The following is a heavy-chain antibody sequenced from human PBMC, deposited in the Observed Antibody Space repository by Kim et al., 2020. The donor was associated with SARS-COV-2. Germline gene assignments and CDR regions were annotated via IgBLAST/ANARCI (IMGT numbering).Heavy chain of an antibody. Sequence: SVKVSCKASGGAFNYYAINWVRQAPGQGLEWMGRIIPIVGVGNYAQKFQGRVTITADRSTSTAYMEVSSLRSEDTAVYYCAKYSGDNLISLEFYYGMDVWGQGTTVTVSS. D-gene: IGHD1-26*01. CDR2: IIPIVGVG. J-gene: IGHJ6*02. CDR3: AKYSGDNLISLEFYYGMDV. CDR1: GGAFNYYA. V-gene: IGHV1-69*04.